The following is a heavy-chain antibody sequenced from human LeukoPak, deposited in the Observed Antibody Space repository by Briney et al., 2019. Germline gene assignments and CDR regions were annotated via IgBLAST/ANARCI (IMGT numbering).Heavy chain of an antibody. Sequence: SETLSLTCTVSGGSISSYYWSWIRQPPGKGLEWIGYIYYGENTNYNPSLKSRVTMSVDMSMNQFSLKLSSVTAADTAVYYCARVGGSNYYYGMDVWGQGTTVTVSS. D-gene: IGHD2-15*01. J-gene: IGHJ6*02. CDR2: IYYGENT. CDR1: GGSISSYY. CDR3: ARVGGSNYYYGMDV. V-gene: IGHV4-59*01.